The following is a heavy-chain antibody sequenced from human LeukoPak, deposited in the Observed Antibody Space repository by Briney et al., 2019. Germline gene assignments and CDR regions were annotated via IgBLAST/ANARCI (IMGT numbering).Heavy chain of an antibody. CDR2: MNPNSGNT. Sequence: ASVKVSCKASGYTFTSNDINWVRQATGQGLEWMGWMNPNSGNTGYAQKFQGRLTMTRNTSISTAYMELSSLISDDTAVYYCASSSPPIHRWFDPWGQGTLVTVSS. D-gene: IGHD6-6*01. J-gene: IGHJ5*02. CDR1: GYTFTSND. CDR3: ASSSPPIHRWFDP. V-gene: IGHV1-8*01.